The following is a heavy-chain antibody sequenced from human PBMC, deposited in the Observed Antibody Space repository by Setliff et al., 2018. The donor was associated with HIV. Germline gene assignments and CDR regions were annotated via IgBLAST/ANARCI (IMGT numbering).Heavy chain of an antibody. CDR1: GGSISSGGYF. J-gene: IGHJ5*02. Sequence: SSETLSLTCTVSGGSISSGGYFWSWIRQPAGKGLEWIGHIYTSGRTNYNPSLKSRVTISVDTSKNQFSLKLTSVTAADTAVYYCARDGFYYDTSGYPGTRWFDPWGQGTLVTVSS. V-gene: IGHV4-61*09. CDR3: ARDGFYYDTSGYPGTRWFDP. CDR2: IYTSGRT. D-gene: IGHD3-22*01.